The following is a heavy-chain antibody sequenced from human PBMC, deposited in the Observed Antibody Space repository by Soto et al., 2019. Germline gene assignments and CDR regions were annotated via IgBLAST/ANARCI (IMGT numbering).Heavy chain of an antibody. CDR1: GFTFSSYS. V-gene: IGHV3-23*01. Sequence: EVQLLESGGGLVQPGGSLRLSCAASGFTFSSYSMSWVRQAPGKGLEWVSGFRSGGDDDTTYYADSVRGRFTISRDKPKNPLFLQVHSLRAEDTAIYYGAKKVNSGAWIQFFDYWGQGTLVTVSS. J-gene: IGHJ4*02. CDR3: AKKVNSGAWIQFFDY. D-gene: IGHD2-8*02. CDR2: FRSGGDDDTT.